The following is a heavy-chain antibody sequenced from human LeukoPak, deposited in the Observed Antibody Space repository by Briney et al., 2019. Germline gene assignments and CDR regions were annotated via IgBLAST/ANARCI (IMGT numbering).Heavy chain of an antibody. V-gene: IGHV4-34*01. D-gene: IGHD3-10*01. CDR3: ARAKYYYGSGAPFDY. CDR1: GGSFSGYY. CDR2: INHRGST. Sequence: SETLSLTCAVYGGSFSGYYWSWIRQPPGKGLEWIGEINHRGSTNYNPSLKSRVTISVDTSKNQFSLKLSSVTAADTAVYYCARAKYYYGSGAPFDYWGQGTLVTVSS. J-gene: IGHJ4*02.